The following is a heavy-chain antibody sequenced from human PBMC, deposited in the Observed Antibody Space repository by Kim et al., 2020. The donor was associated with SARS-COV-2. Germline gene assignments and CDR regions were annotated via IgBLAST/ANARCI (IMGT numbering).Heavy chain of an antibody. J-gene: IGHJ6*02. CDR2: IDYSGTT. D-gene: IGHD3-9*01. CDR1: GASVGSNLYY. CDR3: ARDRGYILTGYVYYYGIDD. Sequence: SETLSLTCAVSGASVGSNLYYWSWVRQPPGKGLEWIGHIDYSGTTNSSPSLKSRVTISVDTSKNQVSLKLRSVTAADTAVYYCARDRGYILTGYVYYYGIDDWGRGTTVTVSS. V-gene: IGHV4-61*01.